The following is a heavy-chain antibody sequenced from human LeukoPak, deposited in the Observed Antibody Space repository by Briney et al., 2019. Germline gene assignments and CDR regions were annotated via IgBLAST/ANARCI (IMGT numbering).Heavy chain of an antibody. J-gene: IGHJ4*02. Sequence: ASVKVSCKASGYTFTSYGISWVRQAPGQGLEWMGWISAYNGNTNYAQKLQGRVTMTTDTSTSTAYMELRSLRSDDTAVYYCARDRSSIFWSGPIPFDYWGQGTLVTVSS. V-gene: IGHV1-18*01. CDR2: ISAYNGNT. D-gene: IGHD3-3*01. CDR1: GYTFTSYG. CDR3: ARDRSSIFWSGPIPFDY.